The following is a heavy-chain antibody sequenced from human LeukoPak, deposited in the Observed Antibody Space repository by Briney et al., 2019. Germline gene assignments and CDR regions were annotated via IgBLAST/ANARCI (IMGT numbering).Heavy chain of an antibody. J-gene: IGHJ4*02. CDR2: IHNSGST. CDR3: ATIKRGSIYGYFDF. D-gene: IGHD5-18*01. Sequence: SETLSLTCAVSGGPFSGYFWSWIRQASGKGLEWIGEIHNSGSTNYNPSLNSRGTISEDTSKKQFSLRLSSVTAADTAVYYCATIKRGSIYGYFDFWGQGIKVTVSS. V-gene: IGHV4-34*01. CDR1: GGPFSGYF.